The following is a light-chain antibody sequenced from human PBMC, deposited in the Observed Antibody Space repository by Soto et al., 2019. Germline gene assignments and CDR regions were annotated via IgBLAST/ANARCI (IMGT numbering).Light chain of an antibody. V-gene: IGKV2-30*01. Sequence: DAVLTQSPLSLAVTLGQPAAISCRSSQSLVYSNGNAYLIWFQQRPGKSPRRLIYQVSTRDAEVPDRFSGSGSGTYFTLTISRVDAEDVELCYCMQGTHWPWTFGQGTKVEIK. CDR2: QVS. CDR3: MQGTHWPWT. J-gene: IGKJ1*01. CDR1: QSLVYSNGNAY.